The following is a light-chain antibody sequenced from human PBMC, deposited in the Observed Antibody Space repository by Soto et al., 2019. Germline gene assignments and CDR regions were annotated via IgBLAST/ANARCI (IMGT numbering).Light chain of an antibody. CDR2: AAS. Sequence: EIVMTQSPATLSVSPGERATLSCRASQSVSSKLAWYQQKPGQAPRLLIYAASTRATGIPARFSGSGSGTEFTLTISSLQSEDFATYYCQQSFSIPSWTFGQGTKVEI. V-gene: IGKV3-15*01. CDR3: QQSFSIPSWT. CDR1: QSVSSK. J-gene: IGKJ1*01.